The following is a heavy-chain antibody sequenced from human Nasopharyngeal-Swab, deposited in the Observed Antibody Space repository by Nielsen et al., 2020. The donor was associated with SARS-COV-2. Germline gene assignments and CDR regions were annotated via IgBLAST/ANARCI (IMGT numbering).Heavy chain of an antibody. V-gene: IGHV3-30*18. CDR1: GFTFSSYG. CDR3: AKDGSEYDYFDY. D-gene: IGHD1-26*01. CDR2: ISHDGSNK. Sequence: LKISCAASGFTFSSYGMHWVRQPPGKGLEWVTLISHDGSNKYYADSVKGRFTISRDNSQNPLYLQMNSLRAEDTAVYYSAKDGSEYDYFDYWGQGTLVTVSS. J-gene: IGHJ4*02.